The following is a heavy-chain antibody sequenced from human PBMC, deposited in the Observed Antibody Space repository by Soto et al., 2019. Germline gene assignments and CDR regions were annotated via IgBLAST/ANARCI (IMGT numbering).Heavy chain of an antibody. CDR2: ITGSGGST. D-gene: IGHD1-1*01. V-gene: IGHV3-23*01. CDR1: GFTFSSYA. CDR3: AKVSRLVHSWEFDY. Sequence: GGSLRLSCAASGFTFSSYAMTWVRQAPGKGLEWVSGITGSGGSTYYADSVKGRFTISRDNSKNTLYLQMNSLRAEDTAVYYCAKVSRLVHSWEFDYWGQGTLVTVSS. J-gene: IGHJ4*02.